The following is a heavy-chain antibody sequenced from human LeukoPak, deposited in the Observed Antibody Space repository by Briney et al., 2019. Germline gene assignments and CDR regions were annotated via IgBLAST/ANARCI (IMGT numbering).Heavy chain of an antibody. CDR2: ISSSSTTI. J-gene: IGHJ4*02. CDR3: ARDLKGDSSSGGVDY. CDR1: GFSFSSYS. Sequence: PGGSLRLSCAASGFSFSSYSMNWVRQAPGKGLEWVSYISSSSTTIHYADSVKGRFTISRDSARNSLYLQMNSLRAEDTATYYCARDLKGDSSSGGVDYWGQGTLVTVSS. V-gene: IGHV3-48*01. D-gene: IGHD6-13*01.